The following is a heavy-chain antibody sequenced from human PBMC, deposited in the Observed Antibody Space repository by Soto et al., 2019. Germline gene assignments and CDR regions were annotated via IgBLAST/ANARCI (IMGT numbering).Heavy chain of an antibody. Sequence: QVQLVQSGAEVQKPGSSVKVSCKASGGTFSSYAISWVRQAPGQGLEWMGGIIPIFGTANYAQKFQCRVTITADESTSTADMELSSLRSEDTAVYYCARVSTHLGYCSSTCCYKEVSVWFDPWGQGTLVTVSS. CDR1: GGTFSSYA. D-gene: IGHD2-2*02. CDR3: ARVSTHLGYCSSTCCYKEVSVWFDP. CDR2: IIPIFGTA. V-gene: IGHV1-69*01. J-gene: IGHJ5*02.